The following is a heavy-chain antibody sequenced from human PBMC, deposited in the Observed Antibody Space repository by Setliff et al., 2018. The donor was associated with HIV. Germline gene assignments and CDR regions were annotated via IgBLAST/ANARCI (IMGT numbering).Heavy chain of an antibody. CDR2: VSQSGST. CDR3: ARVPVAGANWFDP. D-gene: IGHD2-21*01. Sequence: SETLSLTCSVSGVSINRTDHYWGWIRQSPGKRLEWIGSVSQSGSTHYNPSLKSRITIPVDRPKNLFSLKLISVTAADQGVYYCARVPVAGANWFDPWGLGTLVTVSS. CDR1: GVSINRTDHY. V-gene: IGHV4-39*01. J-gene: IGHJ5*02.